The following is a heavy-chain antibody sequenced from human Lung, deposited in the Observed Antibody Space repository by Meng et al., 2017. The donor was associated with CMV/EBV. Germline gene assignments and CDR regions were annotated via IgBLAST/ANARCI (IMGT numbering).Heavy chain of an antibody. V-gene: IGHV4-39*01. D-gene: IGHD3-22*01. CDR3: ARQSPSQYYYDSSGFHNWFDP. CDR1: GGSISSSSYY. Sequence: GSLRLXXTVSGGSISSSSYYWGWIRQPPGKGLEWIGSIYYSGSTYYNPSLKSRVTISVDTSKNQFSLKLSSVTAADTAVYYCARQSPSQYYYDSSGFHNWFDPWGQGTLVTVSS. J-gene: IGHJ5*02. CDR2: IYYSGST.